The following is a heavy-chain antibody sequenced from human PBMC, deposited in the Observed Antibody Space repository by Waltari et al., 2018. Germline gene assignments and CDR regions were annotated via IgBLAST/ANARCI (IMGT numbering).Heavy chain of an antibody. Sequence: EVQLVQSGAEMKKPGESLRISCQASGYRFTEYWIGWVRQTPGKGLEWMGLIFPIDSDPRYSPSFQGQVTMSADRSTNTAYLHWSSLQVADTATYYCARGGTGYSYGIDPWGQGTLVTVSS. J-gene: IGHJ4*02. D-gene: IGHD5-18*01. CDR2: IFPIDSDP. V-gene: IGHV5-51*01. CDR1: GYRFTEYW. CDR3: ARGGTGYSYGIDP.